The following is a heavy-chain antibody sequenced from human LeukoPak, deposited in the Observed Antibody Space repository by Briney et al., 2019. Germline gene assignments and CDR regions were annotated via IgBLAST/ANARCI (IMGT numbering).Heavy chain of an antibody. Sequence: GGSLRLSCAASGFTFSSYWMSWVRQAPGKGLEWVANIKQDGSEKYYVDSVKGRFTISRDNAKNSLYLQMNSLRAEDTAVYYCARDLGYSSSPGDYWGQGTLVTVSS. CDR3: ARDLGYSSSPGDY. V-gene: IGHV3-7*01. CDR1: GFTFSSYW. J-gene: IGHJ4*02. CDR2: IKQDGSEK. D-gene: IGHD6-13*01.